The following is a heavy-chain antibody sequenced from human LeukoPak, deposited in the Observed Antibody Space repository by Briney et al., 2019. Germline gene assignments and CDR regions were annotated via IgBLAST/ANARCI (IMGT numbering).Heavy chain of an antibody. CDR2: INHSGST. Sequence: SETRSLTCAVYAGSFSAYYCSWIRQPPGKVLEWIGEINHSGSTNYNPSLKSRVAISLDTSTNQFSLKLNSVTAADTAVYFCARTGDTSGYYYYYDYWGPGTLVTVSS. CDR1: AGSFSAYY. V-gene: IGHV4-34*01. CDR3: ARTGDTSGYYYYYDY. J-gene: IGHJ4*02. D-gene: IGHD3-22*01.